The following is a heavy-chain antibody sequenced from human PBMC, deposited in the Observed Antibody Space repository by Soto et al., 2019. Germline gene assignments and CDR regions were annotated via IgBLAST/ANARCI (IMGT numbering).Heavy chain of an antibody. CDR2: IIPIFGTA. Sequence: SVKVSCKASRVAFSKFIVTWVRQAPGLGLEWVGGIIPIFGTANYAQKFQGRVTITADESTSTSYMEVNNLRSEDTAVYYCARIDYYDSSGYLGYFDYWGQGTLVTVSS. D-gene: IGHD3-22*01. J-gene: IGHJ4*02. CDR1: RVAFSKFI. CDR3: ARIDYYDSSGYLGYFDY. V-gene: IGHV1-69*13.